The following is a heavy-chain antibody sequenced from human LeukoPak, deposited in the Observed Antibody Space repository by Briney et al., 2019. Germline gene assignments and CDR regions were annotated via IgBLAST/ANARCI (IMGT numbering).Heavy chain of an antibody. CDR3: AKDPGVPYYFDY. D-gene: IGHD7-27*01. Sequence: GGSLRLSCAASGFTFSSYWMHWVRQAPGKGLVWVSRIKSDGSSTNYADSVKGRFTISRDNAKNTLYLQVNSLRAEDTAVYYCAKDPGVPYYFDYWGQGTLVTVSS. J-gene: IGHJ4*02. CDR1: GFTFSSYW. CDR2: IKSDGSST. V-gene: IGHV3-74*01.